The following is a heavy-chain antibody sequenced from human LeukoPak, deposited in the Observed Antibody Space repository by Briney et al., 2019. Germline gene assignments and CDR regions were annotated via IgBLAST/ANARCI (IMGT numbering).Heavy chain of an antibody. V-gene: IGHV3-30*02. CDR2: IQYDRSNQ. D-gene: IGHD2-8*01. J-gene: IGHJ6*03. CDR3: AKDRCSNGIGCLYYYMDV. CDR1: GFTFSSYG. Sequence: GGSLRLSCAAPGFTFSSYGMHWVRQAPGKGLEWVAYIQYDRSNQQYAGSVKGRFSISRDNSKNTLSLQMNSLRAEDTAVYYCAKDRCSNGIGCLYYYMDVWGKGTTVTISS.